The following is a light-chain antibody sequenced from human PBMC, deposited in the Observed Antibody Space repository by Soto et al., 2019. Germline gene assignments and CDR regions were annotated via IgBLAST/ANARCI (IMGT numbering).Light chain of an antibody. Sequence: EIGLTQSPGTLSLSPGERATLSCRASQTVSSNYLAWYQQKPGQAPRLLIYGASSSDTGIPDRFSGSGSGTDFTLTISRLEPEDFAVYYCQQFGSSPLTFGPGTKVDFK. V-gene: IGKV3-20*01. J-gene: IGKJ3*01. CDR3: QQFGSSPLT. CDR1: QTVSSNY. CDR2: GAS.